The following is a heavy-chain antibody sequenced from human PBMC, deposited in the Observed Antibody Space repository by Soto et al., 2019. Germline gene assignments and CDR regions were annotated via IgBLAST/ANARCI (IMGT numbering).Heavy chain of an antibody. CDR3: AKRHTTVATPANYFDY. Sequence: EVQLLESGGDLVQPGGSLRLSSAASGFTFSSYIMNWVRQAPGKGLEWVSTFVGSTGSTFYADSVKGRFTISRDDSKNTLYLQMNSLRAEDTAVYYCAKRHTTVATPANYFDYWGQGTLVTVSS. CDR1: GFTFSSYI. V-gene: IGHV3-23*01. J-gene: IGHJ4*02. D-gene: IGHD1-1*01. CDR2: FVGSTGST.